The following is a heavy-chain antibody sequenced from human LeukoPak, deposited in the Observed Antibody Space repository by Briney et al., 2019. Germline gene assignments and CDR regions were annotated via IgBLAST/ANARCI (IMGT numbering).Heavy chain of an antibody. Sequence: PGGSLRLSCAASGFTFSNYGMSWVRQAPGKGLEWVASINEDGSEKYYVDSVKGRFTVSRDNAKNSLYLQMNSLRVEDTAVYYCTRDSGRFRLDYWGQGILVTVSS. CDR1: GFTFSNYG. CDR3: TRDSGRFRLDY. J-gene: IGHJ4*02. V-gene: IGHV3-7*01. D-gene: IGHD6-19*01. CDR2: INEDGSEK.